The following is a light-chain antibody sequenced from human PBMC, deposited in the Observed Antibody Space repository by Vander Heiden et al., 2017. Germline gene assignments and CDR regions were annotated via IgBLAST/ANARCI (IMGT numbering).Light chain of an antibody. V-gene: IGLV2-23*02. CDR1: SSDVGNYNF. CDR3: CSYGDSNTLV. Sequence: QSALTQPASVSASPGQSITISCTGTSSDVGNYNFVSWYQHPPGKAPKLMIYEVIKRPSVVSNRFSGSKSGNTASLTISGLQAEDEAGYYCCSYGDSNTLVFGGGTKLTVL. J-gene: IGLJ2*01. CDR2: EVI.